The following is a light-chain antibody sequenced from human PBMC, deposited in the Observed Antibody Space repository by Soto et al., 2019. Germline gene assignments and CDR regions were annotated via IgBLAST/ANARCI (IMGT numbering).Light chain of an antibody. CDR3: QGPMYT. V-gene: IGKV4-1*01. J-gene: IGKJ2*01. CDR2: WAS. CDR1: QSVLYSSNNKNY. Sequence: DIVMTQSPDSLAVSLGARATINCKASQSVLYSSNNKNYLAWYQQKPGQPPKLLIYWASTRESGVPDRFSGSGSGTDFTLTISSLQAEDVAVYYCQGPMYTFGQGTKLEIK.